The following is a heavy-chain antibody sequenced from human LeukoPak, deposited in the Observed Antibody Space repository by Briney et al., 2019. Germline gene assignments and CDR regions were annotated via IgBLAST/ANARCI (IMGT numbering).Heavy chain of an antibody. V-gene: IGHV3-74*01. CDR1: GNYW. J-gene: IGHJ4*02. Sequence: GGSLRLSCAASGNYWMHWVRQAPGKGLVWVSHINSDGSWTSYADSVKGRFTISKDNAKNTVYLQMNSLRAEDTAVYYCARDSCGSPSCFDYWGQGTLVTVSS. CDR3: ARDSCGSPSCFDY. CDR2: INSDGSWT. D-gene: IGHD2-2*01.